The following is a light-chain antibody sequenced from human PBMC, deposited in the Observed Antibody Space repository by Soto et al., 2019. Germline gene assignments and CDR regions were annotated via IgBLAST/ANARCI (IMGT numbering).Light chain of an antibody. Sequence: QSALTQPPSVSGAPGQRVTISCTGSSSNIGAGYDVHWYQQLPGTPPKLLIYGNSNRPSGVPDRFSGSKSGTSASLAITGLQAEDEADYYCQSYDASVSGWVFGGGTKLTVL. V-gene: IGLV1-40*01. CDR2: GNS. CDR3: QSYDASVSGWV. J-gene: IGLJ3*02. CDR1: SSNIGAGYD.